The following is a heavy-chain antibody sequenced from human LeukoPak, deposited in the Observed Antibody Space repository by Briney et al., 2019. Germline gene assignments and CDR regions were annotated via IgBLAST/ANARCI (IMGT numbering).Heavy chain of an antibody. J-gene: IGHJ2*01. CDR3: ARCRGGGGEYWNFEL. CDR2: ISNSGYST. D-gene: IGHD4-23*01. CDR1: GFPFSRLA. V-gene: IGHV3-23*01. Sequence: GGSLRLSCAASGFPFSRLAMTWVRQPPGKGLQWVSAISNSGYSTNYANSVKGRFTISRDNSIDTLYLQMNSLRADDTAIYYCARCRGGGGEYWNFELCGRGILVTVSS.